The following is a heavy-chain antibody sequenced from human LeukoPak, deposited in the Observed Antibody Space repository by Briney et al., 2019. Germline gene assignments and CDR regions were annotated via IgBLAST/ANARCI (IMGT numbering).Heavy chain of an antibody. CDR3: ARDRTAVPAAGSDS. V-gene: IGHV1-18*01. Sequence: ASVKIYCKASGYSFTYYGLDCMRQAPGQGLEWVGWISAYNGNTNYAQKLQDRVTMTTDASTSTAYLELRSLRSDDTAVYYCARDRTAVPAAGSDSWGQGTLVTVSS. CDR2: ISAYNGNT. CDR1: GYSFTYYG. J-gene: IGHJ5*01. D-gene: IGHD2-2*01.